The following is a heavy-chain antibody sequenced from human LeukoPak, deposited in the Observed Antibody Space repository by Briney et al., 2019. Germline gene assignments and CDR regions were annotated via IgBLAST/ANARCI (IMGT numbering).Heavy chain of an antibody. CDR3: ARDRGYDFWSGYWPQGY. V-gene: IGHV1-18*01. D-gene: IGHD3-3*01. Sequence: ASVKVSCKASGYTFTSYGISWVRQAPGQGLEWMGWISAYNGNTNYAQKLQGRVTMTTDTSTSTAYMELRGLRSDDTAVYYCARDRGYDFWSGYWPQGYWGQGTLVTVSS. CDR1: GYTFTSYG. J-gene: IGHJ4*02. CDR2: ISAYNGNT.